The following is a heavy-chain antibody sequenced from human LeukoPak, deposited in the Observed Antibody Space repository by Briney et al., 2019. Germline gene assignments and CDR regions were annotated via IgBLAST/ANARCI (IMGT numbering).Heavy chain of an antibody. V-gene: IGHV3-30*02. D-gene: IGHD2/OR15-2a*01. CDR1: GFIFSSFG. CDR3: ARSIEYGLDV. CDR2: IRYDGTYK. J-gene: IGHJ6*04. Sequence: GGSLRLSCVGSGFIFSSFGMHWVRQAPGKGLEWVAFIRYDGTYKSYGGSVKGRFTVSRDNAKKSLYLQMNSLRAEDTAVYYCARSIEYGLDVWGKGTTVTISS.